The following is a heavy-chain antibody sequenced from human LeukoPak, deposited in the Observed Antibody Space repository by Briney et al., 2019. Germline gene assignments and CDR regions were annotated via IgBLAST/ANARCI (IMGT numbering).Heavy chain of an antibody. V-gene: IGHV3-48*01. CDR3: ARCQVAAASHYYGMDV. CDR2: ISSSSTI. J-gene: IGHJ6*02. D-gene: IGHD6-13*01. Sequence: GGSLRLSCAASGFTFSSYSMNWVRQAPGKGLEWVSYISSSSTIYYADSVKGRFTISRDNAKNSLYLQMNSLRAEDTAVYYCARCQVAAASHYYGMDVWGQGTTVTVSS. CDR1: GFTFSSYS.